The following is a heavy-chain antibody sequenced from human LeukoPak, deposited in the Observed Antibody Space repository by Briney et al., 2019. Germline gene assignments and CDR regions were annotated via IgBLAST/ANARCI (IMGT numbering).Heavy chain of an antibody. V-gene: IGHV1-69*13. Sequence: ASVNVSCKASGGTFSSYAISWVRQAPGQGLEWMGGIIPIFGTANYAQKCQGRVTITADESTSTAYMELSSLRSEDTAVYYCVWFGESKVGYWGQGTLVTVSS. D-gene: IGHD3-10*01. CDR1: GGTFSSYA. J-gene: IGHJ4*02. CDR2: IIPIFGTA. CDR3: VWFGESKVGY.